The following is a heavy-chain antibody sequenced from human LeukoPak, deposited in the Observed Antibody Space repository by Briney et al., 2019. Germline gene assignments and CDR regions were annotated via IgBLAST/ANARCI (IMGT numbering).Heavy chain of an antibody. D-gene: IGHD3-10*01. J-gene: IGHJ4*02. Sequence: SETLSLTCAVSGGSFSGHYWNWIRQPPGKGLEWIGEINHGGSTNYNPSLKSRVTISVDTSKNQFSLKLSSVTAADTAVYYCARQAGGWGQGTLVTVSS. CDR3: ARQAGG. V-gene: IGHV4-34*01. CDR2: INHGGST. CDR1: GGSFSGHY.